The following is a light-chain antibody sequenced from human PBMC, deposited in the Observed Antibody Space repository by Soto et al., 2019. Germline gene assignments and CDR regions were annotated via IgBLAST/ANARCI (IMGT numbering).Light chain of an antibody. CDR3: QQRSNWPSIT. CDR1: QSVSSY. CDR2: DAS. J-gene: IGKJ5*01. Sequence: EIVLTQSPATLSLSPGERATLSCRASQSVSSYLAWYQQKPGQAPRLLIYDASNRATGIPARFSGSGSGTDFTLTINSLEPEDFAVYYCQQRSNWPSITFGQGTRQEIK. V-gene: IGKV3-11*01.